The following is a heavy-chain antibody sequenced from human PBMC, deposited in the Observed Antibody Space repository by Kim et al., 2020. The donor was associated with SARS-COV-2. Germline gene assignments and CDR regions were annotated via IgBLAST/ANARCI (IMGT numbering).Heavy chain of an antibody. Sequence: SETLSLTCAVYGGSFSGYYWSWIRQPPGKGLEWIGEINHSGSTNYNPSLKSRVTISVDTSKNQFSLKLSSVTAADTAVYYCARGRRGYGMDVWGQGTTVTVSS. CDR2: INHSGST. V-gene: IGHV4-34*01. J-gene: IGHJ6*02. CDR1: GGSFSGYY. CDR3: ARGRRGYGMDV.